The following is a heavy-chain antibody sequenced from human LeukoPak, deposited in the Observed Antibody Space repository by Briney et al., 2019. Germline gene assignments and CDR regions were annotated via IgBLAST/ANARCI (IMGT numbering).Heavy chain of an antibody. Sequence: GGTPRLSSAASVFTLSAHETKWVPDTPGKGVESSSYITSSGTTIYYADSVKGRFTISRDNAKNSLYLQMNSLRADDTAVYYCARGTFFCSGYSKEIDSWGQGTLVTVSS. D-gene: IGHD3-3*01. CDR3: ARGTFFCSGYSKEIDS. CDR2: ITSSGTTI. J-gene: IGHJ4*02. CDR1: VFTLSAHE. V-gene: IGHV3-48*03.